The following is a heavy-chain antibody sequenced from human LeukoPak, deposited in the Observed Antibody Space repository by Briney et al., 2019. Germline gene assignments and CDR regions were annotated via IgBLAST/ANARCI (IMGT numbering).Heavy chain of an antibody. CDR2: IKYNGREK. D-gene: IGHD1-20*01. V-gene: IGHV3-7*01. Sequence: GGSESLLCVASGFRFSNSWVSWVRQAPGKGLEWVANIKYNGREKDYVDSLKGRLTISRDNAKNSVYLEMSSLRVEDTAVYYCARDPDFVVLNFGGKGTLVTVSS. CDR1: GFRFSNSW. J-gene: IGHJ4*02. CDR3: ARDPDFVVLNF.